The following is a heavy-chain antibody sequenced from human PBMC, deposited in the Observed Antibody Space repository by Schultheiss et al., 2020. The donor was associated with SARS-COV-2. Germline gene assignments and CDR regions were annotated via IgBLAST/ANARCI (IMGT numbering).Heavy chain of an antibody. Sequence: SQTLSLTCPVSVGSITSSSYYWGWIRQPPGKGLEWIGEINHSGSTNYNPSLKSRVTISVDTSKNQFSLKLSSVTAADTVVYYCASGYSNLYYYYGMDVWGQGTTVTVSS. CDR3: ASGYSNLYYYYGMDV. CDR2: INHSGST. D-gene: IGHD4-11*01. V-gene: IGHV4-39*01. J-gene: IGHJ6*02. CDR1: VGSITSSSYY.